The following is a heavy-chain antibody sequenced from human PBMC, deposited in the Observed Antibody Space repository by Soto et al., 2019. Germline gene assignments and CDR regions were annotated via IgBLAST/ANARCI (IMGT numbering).Heavy chain of an antibody. V-gene: IGHV1-8*01. D-gene: IGHD6-19*01. CDR2: MNPNSGNT. J-gene: IGHJ4*02. CDR3: ARGFPPYSSGWYYFDY. Sequence: GASVKVSCKASGYTFTSYDINWVRQATGQGLEWMGWMNPNSGNTGYAQKFQGRVTMTGNTSISTAYMELSSLRSEDTAVYYCARGFPPYSSGWYYFDYWGQGTLVTVSS. CDR1: GYTFTSYD.